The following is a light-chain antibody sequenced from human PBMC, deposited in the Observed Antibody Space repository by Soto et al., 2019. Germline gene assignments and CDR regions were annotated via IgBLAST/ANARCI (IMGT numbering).Light chain of an antibody. CDR3: QQYNNWPPGVT. CDR1: QSVGTN. V-gene: IGKV3-15*01. CDR2: AAS. J-gene: IGKJ5*01. Sequence: IEMTQSPVTLSVSAGERATLSCRASQSVGTNLAWYQQKPGQVSRLLIYAASTRATDIPARFSGSGSGTEFTLTISSLQSEDFAVYYCQQYNNWPPGVTFGQGTRLEI.